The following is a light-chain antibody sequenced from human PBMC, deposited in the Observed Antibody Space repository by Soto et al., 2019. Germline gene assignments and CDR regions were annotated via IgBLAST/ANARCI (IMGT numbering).Light chain of an antibody. Sequence: DIVMTQSPDSLAVSLGERATINCKSSQSVLYSSNNKNYLAWYQQKPGQPPKLLIYWASTRESGVPDRFSGSGSGTDFTLTISSLQAEDVAVYYCQQYYSLWTFGQGTNVEIK. CDR1: QSVLYSSNNKNY. V-gene: IGKV4-1*01. CDR3: QQYYSLWT. J-gene: IGKJ1*01. CDR2: WAS.